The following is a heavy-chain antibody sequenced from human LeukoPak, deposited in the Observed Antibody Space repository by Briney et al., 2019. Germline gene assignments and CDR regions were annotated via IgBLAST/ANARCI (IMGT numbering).Heavy chain of an antibody. J-gene: IGHJ4*02. CDR2: IYYSGST. Sequence: SETLSLTCTVSGGSISSYYWSWIRQPPGKGLEWIGYIYYSGSTNYNPSLKSRVTISVDTSKNQFSLKLSSVTAADTAVYYCARQNLPGATLIPFDYWGQGTLVTVSS. CDR3: ARQNLPGATLIPFDY. D-gene: IGHD1-26*01. CDR1: GGSISSYY. V-gene: IGHV4-59*08.